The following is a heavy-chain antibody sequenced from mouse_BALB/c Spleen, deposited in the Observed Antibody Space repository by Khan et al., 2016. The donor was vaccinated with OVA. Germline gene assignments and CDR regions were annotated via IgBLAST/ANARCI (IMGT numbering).Heavy chain of an antibody. D-gene: IGHD2-12*01. CDR2: IIYTGYT. V-gene: IGHV3-8*02. CDR3: ARSTYRYAFVY. Sequence: EVQLQESGPSLVKPSQTLSLTCSVTGDSITSGYWNWIRKFPGNKLEYMGYIIYTGYTYYNPSLKSRLSITRHTSNNQYYLQLSSVTDEDTATYYCARSTYRYAFVYWGQGTLVTVSA. CDR1: GDSITSGY. J-gene: IGHJ3*01.